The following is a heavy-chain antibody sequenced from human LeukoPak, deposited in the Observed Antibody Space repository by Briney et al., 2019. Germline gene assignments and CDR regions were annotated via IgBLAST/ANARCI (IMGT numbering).Heavy chain of an antibody. D-gene: IGHD4-17*01. J-gene: IGHJ4*02. CDR3: ARSDLYGDYPPGNY. CDR2: IYTSGST. Sequence: SSETLSLTCTVSGGSISSYYWSWIRQPAGKGLEWIGRIYTSGSTNYNPSLKSRVTMSVDTSKNQFSLKLSSVTAADTAFYYCARSDLYGDYPPGNYWGQGTLVAVSS. CDR1: GGSISSYY. V-gene: IGHV4-4*07.